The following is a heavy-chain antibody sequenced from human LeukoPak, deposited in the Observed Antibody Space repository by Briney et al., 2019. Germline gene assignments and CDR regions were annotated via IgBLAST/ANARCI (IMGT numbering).Heavy chain of an antibody. CDR1: GFSFNSYA. V-gene: IGHV3-23*01. J-gene: IGHJ4*02. CDR3: AKGGYDYIEVAYFDF. Sequence: PGGSLRLSCAASGFSFNSYAMSWVRQAPGKGLEWVSIIIASSGATSYADSVKGRFTISRDTSKNTLYLQLNSLRLEDTAVYYCAKGGYDYIEVAYFDFWGQGTLVTVSS. CDR2: IIASSGAT. D-gene: IGHD5-12*01.